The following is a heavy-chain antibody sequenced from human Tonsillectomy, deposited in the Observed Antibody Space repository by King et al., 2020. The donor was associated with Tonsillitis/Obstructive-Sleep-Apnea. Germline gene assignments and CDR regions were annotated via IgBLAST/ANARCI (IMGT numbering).Heavy chain of an antibody. D-gene: IGHD3-9*01. V-gene: IGHV3-9*01. Sequence: VQLVESGGGLVQPGRSLRLSCAASGFTFDDFAMHWVRQARGKGLEWVSGISWNSYSIGYEDSVKGRFTISRDNAKNSLYLQMNSLRAEDTALYYCAKGAVGDILTGQYNDLVDYWGQGTLVTVSS. J-gene: IGHJ4*02. CDR3: AKGAVGDILTGQYNDLVDY. CDR1: GFTFDDFA. CDR2: ISWNSYSI.